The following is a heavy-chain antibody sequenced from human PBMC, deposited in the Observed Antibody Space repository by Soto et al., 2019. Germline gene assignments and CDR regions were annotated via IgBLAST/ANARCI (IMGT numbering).Heavy chain of an antibody. D-gene: IGHD6-19*01. CDR3: AKEGGRGSGPNHLST. Sequence: SETLSLTCTVSGASVSGSYYWSWIRQRPGQGLEWIGYVYYTGTTYYNPSLKSRVTILMNKSENQISLKLTSVTAADTAVYYCAKEGGRGSGPNHLSTWGQGTLVTVSS. V-gene: IGHV4-31*03. J-gene: IGHJ4*02. CDR1: GASVSGSYY. CDR2: VYYTGTT.